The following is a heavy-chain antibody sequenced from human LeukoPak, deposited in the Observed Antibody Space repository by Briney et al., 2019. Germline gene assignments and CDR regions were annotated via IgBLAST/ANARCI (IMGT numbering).Heavy chain of an antibody. Sequence: GGSLRLSCTTSGFTFSSYGMHWVRHAPGKGLEWVAFIHFDGTEKYYADSLKGRFTVSRDNSKNTLYLQMNSLRTDDTAMYYCVKDYTIFGLVTPSWLDPWGQGTLVTVSS. J-gene: IGHJ5*02. CDR3: VKDYTIFGLVTPSWLDP. D-gene: IGHD3/OR15-3a*01. CDR2: IHFDGTEK. CDR1: GFTFSSYG. V-gene: IGHV3-30*02.